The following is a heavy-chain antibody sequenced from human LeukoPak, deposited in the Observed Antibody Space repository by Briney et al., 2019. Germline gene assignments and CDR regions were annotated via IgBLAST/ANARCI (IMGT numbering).Heavy chain of an antibody. J-gene: IGHJ4*02. Sequence: GGSLRLSCSASGFTFKKYAMHWVRQAPGKGLEYVSDINSNGGRTYYADSVKGRFTISRDNSKNTLFLQMSSLRVEDTAVYYCVKDLYYDNSGYYSGAFDYWGQGTLVTVSS. CDR3: VKDLYYDNSGYYSGAFDY. CDR1: GFTFKKYA. D-gene: IGHD3-22*01. CDR2: INSNGGRT. V-gene: IGHV3-64D*06.